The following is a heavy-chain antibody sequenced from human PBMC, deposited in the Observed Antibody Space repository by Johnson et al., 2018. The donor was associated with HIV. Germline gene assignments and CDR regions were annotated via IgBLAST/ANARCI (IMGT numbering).Heavy chain of an antibody. V-gene: IGHV3-30*04. Sequence: QMQLVESGGGVVKPGRSLRLSCAASAFTFSRYAMHWVRQAPGKGLEWVAFISNDGSSTSYADSVKGRFTISRDNAKNTLYLQMNSLRAEDTAVYYCAREGAYYYGSGHDAFDIWGQGTMGTVSS. D-gene: IGHD3-10*01. CDR3: AREGAYYYGSGHDAFDI. CDR2: ISNDGSST. J-gene: IGHJ3*02. CDR1: AFTFSRYA.